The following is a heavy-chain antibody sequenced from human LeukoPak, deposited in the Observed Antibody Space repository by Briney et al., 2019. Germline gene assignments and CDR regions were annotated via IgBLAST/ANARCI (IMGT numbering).Heavy chain of an antibody. CDR2: IYYSGST. CDR1: GGSVSSGSYY. D-gene: IGHD2-15*01. Sequence: SEILSLTCTVSGGSVSSGSYYWSWIRQSPGKGLEWIGYIYYSGSTNYNPSLKSRVTISVDTSKNQFSLKLSSVTAADTAVYYCARETCSGGSCFQFDFWGQGTLVTVSS. J-gene: IGHJ4*02. V-gene: IGHV4-61*01. CDR3: ARETCSGGSCFQFDF.